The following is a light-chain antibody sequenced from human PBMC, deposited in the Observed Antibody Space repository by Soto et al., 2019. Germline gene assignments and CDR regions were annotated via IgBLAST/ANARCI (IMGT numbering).Light chain of an antibody. J-gene: IGLJ1*01. CDR3: TSYTSSITYV. Sequence: QSVLTQPASVSGSPGQSITISCTGTSSDVGGYNYVSWYQQHPGKAPKLMIYEVGNRPSGVSNRFSGSKSGNTASLTISGLQAEDEADYYCTSYTSSITYVFGTGTKVTVL. CDR1: SSDVGGYNY. CDR2: EVG. V-gene: IGLV2-14*01.